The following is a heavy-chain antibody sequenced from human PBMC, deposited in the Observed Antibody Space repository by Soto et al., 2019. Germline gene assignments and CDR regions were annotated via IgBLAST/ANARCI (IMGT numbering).Heavy chain of an antibody. CDR3: ARDPQRRDGYNFDS. CDR1: GFIFTDYS. V-gene: IGHV3-11*01. Sequence: QVQLVESGGGLVEPGGSLRLSCAASGFIFTDYSLTWIRQAPGKGLEWISYITKGGETTQHADSVKGRFTISRDNAKKVLCLQMNSLRAEDTAVYYCARDPQRRDGYNFDSWGRGTLVTVSS. D-gene: IGHD5-12*01. J-gene: IGHJ4*02. CDR2: ITKGGETT.